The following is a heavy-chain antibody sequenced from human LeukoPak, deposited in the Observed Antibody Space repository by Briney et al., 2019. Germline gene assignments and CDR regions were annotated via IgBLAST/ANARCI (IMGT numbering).Heavy chain of an antibody. Sequence: GGSLRLSCAASGFTFRTYNMNWVRQAPGKAMEWVSSITSSGTYIFYADSVKGRFTISRDNAKNSLYLQMNSLRAEDMALYYCAKDMYYDFWSGRLYFDYWGQGTLVTVSS. D-gene: IGHD3-3*01. V-gene: IGHV3-21*04. CDR1: GFTFRTYN. J-gene: IGHJ4*02. CDR2: ITSSGTYI. CDR3: AKDMYYDFWSGRLYFDY.